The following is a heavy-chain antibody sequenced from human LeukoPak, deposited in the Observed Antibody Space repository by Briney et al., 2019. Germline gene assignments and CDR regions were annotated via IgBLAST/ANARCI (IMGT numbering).Heavy chain of an antibody. CDR2: INHSGST. V-gene: IGHV4-34*01. D-gene: IGHD3-9*01. CDR1: GGSFSGYY. CDR3: ARTKLYDILTGYYIYPRKYFDY. J-gene: IGHJ4*02. Sequence: SETLSLTCAVYGGSFSGYYWSWIRQPPGKGLEWIGEINHSGSTNYNPSPKSRVTISVDTSKNQFSLKLSSVTAADTAVYYCARTKLYDILTGYYIYPRKYFDYWGQGTLVTVSS.